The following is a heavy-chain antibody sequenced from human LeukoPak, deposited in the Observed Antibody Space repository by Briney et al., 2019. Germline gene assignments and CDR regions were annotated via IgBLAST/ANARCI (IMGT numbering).Heavy chain of an antibody. D-gene: IGHD3-3*01. Sequence: SETLSLTCTVSGGSISSGGYYWSWIRQHPGKGLEWIGYIYYSGSTYYNPSLKSRVTISVDTSKNQFSLKLSSVTAADTAVYYCARDTPLDVDYDFWSGSGMDVWGQGTTVTVSS. V-gene: IGHV4-31*03. CDR2: IYYSGST. CDR1: GGSISSGGYY. J-gene: IGHJ6*02. CDR3: ARDTPLDVDYDFWSGSGMDV.